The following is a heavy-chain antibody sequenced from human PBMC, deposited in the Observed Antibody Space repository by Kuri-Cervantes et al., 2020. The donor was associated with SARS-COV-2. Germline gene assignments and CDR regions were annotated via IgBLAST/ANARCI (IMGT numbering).Heavy chain of an antibody. CDR1: GGSFSGYY. J-gene: IGHJ4*02. CDR2: INHSGST. Sequence: GSLRLSCAVYGGSFSGYYWGWIRQPPGKGLEWIGEINHSGSTNFNPSLKSRVTISVDTSKNQFSLKLSSVTAADTAVYYCARGRRGVPATVFDYWGQGTLVTVSS. D-gene: IGHD2-2*01. V-gene: IGHV4-34*01. CDR3: ARGRRGVPATVFDY.